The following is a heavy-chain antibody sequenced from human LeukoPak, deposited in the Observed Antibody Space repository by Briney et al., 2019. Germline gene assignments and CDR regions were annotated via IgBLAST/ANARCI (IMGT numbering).Heavy chain of an antibody. D-gene: IGHD6-13*01. CDR3: AKDHGRPSIAAAADY. Sequence: LPGGSLRLSCAASGFTFSSYWMHWVRQAPGKGLEWVSAISGSGGSTYYADSVKGRFTISRDNSKNTLYLQMNSLRAEDTAIYYCAKDHGRPSIAAAADYWGQGTLVTVSS. J-gene: IGHJ4*02. CDR2: ISGSGGST. CDR1: GFTFSSYW. V-gene: IGHV3-23*01.